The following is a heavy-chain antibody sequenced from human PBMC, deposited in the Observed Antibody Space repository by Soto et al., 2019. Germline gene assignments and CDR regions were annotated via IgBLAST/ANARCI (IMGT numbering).Heavy chain of an antibody. Sequence: GESLKISCEGSGYGFTGYWIGWVRQMPGKGLEWMGIIYPGDSDTRYSPSFQGQVTISADKSISTAYLQWSSLKASDTAMYYCATDSGSYYVSYYYGMDVWGQGTTVTVSS. CDR1: GYGFTGYW. V-gene: IGHV5-51*01. CDR2: IYPGDSDT. J-gene: IGHJ6*02. D-gene: IGHD1-26*01. CDR3: ATDSGSYYVSYYYGMDV.